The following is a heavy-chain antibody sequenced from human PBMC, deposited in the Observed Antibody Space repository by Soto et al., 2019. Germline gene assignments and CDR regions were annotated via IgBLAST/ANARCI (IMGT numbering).Heavy chain of an antibody. CDR3: ARDFKRYGSPPGLLDY. D-gene: IGHD5-18*01. J-gene: IGHJ4*02. Sequence: PSETLSLTCTVSGDSISSGDYYWSRIRQPPGKGLEWIGCIYYSGNTYYHPSLKSRFSISVDTSKNQFSLKLSSVTAADTAVYYCARDFKRYGSPPGLLDYWGLGTPVTVSS. CDR2: IYYSGNT. CDR1: GDSISSGDYY. V-gene: IGHV4-30-4*01.